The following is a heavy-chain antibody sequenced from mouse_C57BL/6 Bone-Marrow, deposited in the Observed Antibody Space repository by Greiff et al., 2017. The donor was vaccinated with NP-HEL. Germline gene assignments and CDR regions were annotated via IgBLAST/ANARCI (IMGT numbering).Heavy chain of an antibody. J-gene: IGHJ4*01. Sequence: QVQLQQSGAELVRPGTSVKVSCKASGYAFTNYLIEWVKQRPGQGLEWIGVINPGSGGTNYNEQFKGKATLTADKSSSTAYMQLSSLTSEDSAVYFCAREDYYGSSYYYYAMDYWGQGTSVTVSS. D-gene: IGHD1-1*01. CDR3: AREDYYGSSYYYYAMDY. CDR2: INPGSGGT. V-gene: IGHV1-54*01. CDR1: GYAFTNYL.